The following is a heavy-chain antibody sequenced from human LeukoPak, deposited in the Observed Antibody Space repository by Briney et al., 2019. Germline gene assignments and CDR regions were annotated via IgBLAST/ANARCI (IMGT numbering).Heavy chain of an antibody. CDR1: AFTFSNYA. J-gene: IGHJ4*02. D-gene: IGHD5-12*01. V-gene: IGHV3-30-3*01. CDR3: ARGGYTGNSDYYFDY. Sequence: GGSLRLSCAASAFTFSNYAMHWVRQAPGKGLEWVAVISYDGSDKNYADSVKGRFTISRDNSKNTLYLQMNSLRAEDTAVYYCARGGYTGNSDYYFDYWGQGTLVTVSS. CDR2: ISYDGSDK.